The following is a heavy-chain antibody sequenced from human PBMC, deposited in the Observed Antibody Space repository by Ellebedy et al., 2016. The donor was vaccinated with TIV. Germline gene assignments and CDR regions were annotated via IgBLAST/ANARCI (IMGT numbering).Heavy chain of an antibody. J-gene: IGHJ5*02. CDR2: ISAYNGNT. V-gene: IGHV1-18*01. CDR3: ARDPIVGATGRWFDP. CDR1: GYTFTSYG. Sequence: ASVKVSCXASGYTFTSYGISWVRQAPGQGLEWMGWISAYNGNTNYAQKLQGRVTMTTDTSTSTAYMEVRNLRSDDTAVYYCARDPIVGATGRWFDPWGQGTLVTVSS. D-gene: IGHD1-26*01.